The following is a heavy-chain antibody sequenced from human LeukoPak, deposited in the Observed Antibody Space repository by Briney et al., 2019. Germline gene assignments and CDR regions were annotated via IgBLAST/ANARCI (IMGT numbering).Heavy chain of an antibody. CDR1: GYTFTNYW. CDR2: FYPGDSDT. CDR3: ARGGGYDSHFDY. D-gene: IGHD5-12*01. J-gene: IGHJ4*02. Sequence: GESLKISCKGFGYTFTNYWIGWVRQLPGKGLEWMGIFYPGDSDTRYSPSCQGQVTISADEPINTAYLQWSSLKASDTAMYYCARGGGYDSHFDYWGQGTLVTVSS. V-gene: IGHV5-51*04.